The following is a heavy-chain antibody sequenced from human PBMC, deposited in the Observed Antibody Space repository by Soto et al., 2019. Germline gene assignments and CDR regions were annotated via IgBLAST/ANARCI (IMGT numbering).Heavy chain of an antibody. V-gene: IGHV4-31*03. CDR2: IYYSGST. CDR3: ARLLDIASCPFDV. J-gene: IGHJ4*02. CDR1: GGSISSGGYY. D-gene: IGHD1-26*01. Sequence: SETLSLPFTVSGGSISSGGYYWSWIRQHPGKGLEWIGYIYYSGSTYYNPSLKSRVTISVDTSKNQFSLKLSSVTAADTAVYYCARLLDIASCPFDVWCPGTLFTVSS.